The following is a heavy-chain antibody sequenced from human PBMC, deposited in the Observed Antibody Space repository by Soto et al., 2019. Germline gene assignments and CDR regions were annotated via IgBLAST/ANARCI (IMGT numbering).Heavy chain of an antibody. D-gene: IGHD6-13*01. CDR2: IFSNDEK. CDR3: ARINFVFSSSWFWFDP. J-gene: IGHJ5*02. Sequence: QVTLKESGPVLVKPTETLTLTCTVSGFSLSNARMGVSWIRQPPGKALEWLAHIFSNDEKSYSKSLKSRLTISKDTSNSQVVLTMTNMDPVDTAPYYCARINFVFSSSWFWFDPLGQVTLVTVSS. CDR1: GFSLSNARMG. V-gene: IGHV2-26*01.